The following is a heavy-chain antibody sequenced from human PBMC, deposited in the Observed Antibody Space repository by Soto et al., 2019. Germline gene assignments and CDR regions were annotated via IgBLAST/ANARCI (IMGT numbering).Heavy chain of an antibody. CDR1: GVSISSYY. V-gene: IGHV4-59*01. Sequence: PSETLSLTCTVSGVSISSYYWSWIRQPPGKGLEWIGYIYYSGSTNYNPSLKSRVTISVDKSKNQFSLKLSSVTAADTAVDYCARRHYYGSGSVPDWFDPWGQGTLVTVSS. D-gene: IGHD3-10*01. CDR3: ARRHYYGSGSVPDWFDP. CDR2: IYYSGST. J-gene: IGHJ5*02.